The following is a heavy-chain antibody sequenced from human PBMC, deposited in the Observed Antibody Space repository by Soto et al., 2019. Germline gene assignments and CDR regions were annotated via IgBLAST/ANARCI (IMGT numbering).Heavy chain of an antibody. CDR1: GDSFSSYA. D-gene: IGHD1-26*01. CDR3: ARKAGSGNYYILDF. V-gene: IGHV1-69*01. CDR2: IIPILTTA. J-gene: IGHJ4*02. Sequence: QVQVVQSGAEVKKPGSSVKVSCKVSGDSFSSYAISWVRQAPGQGLEWMGGIIPILTTANYAQKFQDRVTITADESTSTAYMELSSLTSDDTAVYYSARKAGSGNYYILDFWGQGTLVTVSS.